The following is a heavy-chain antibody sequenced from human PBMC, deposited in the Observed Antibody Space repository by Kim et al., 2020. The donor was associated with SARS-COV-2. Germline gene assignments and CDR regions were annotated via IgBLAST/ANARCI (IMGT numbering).Heavy chain of an antibody. CDR3: ATTNAHAFDF. D-gene: IGHD1-1*01. J-gene: IGHJ4*02. Sequence: TTTYADYVKGRFTISRDNAKNTLYLQMNSLRAEDTAVYYCATTNAHAFDFWGQGTLVTVSS. CDR2: TT. V-gene: IGHV3-74*01.